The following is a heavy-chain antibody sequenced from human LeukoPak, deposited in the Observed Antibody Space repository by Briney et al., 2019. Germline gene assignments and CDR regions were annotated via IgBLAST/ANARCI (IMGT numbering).Heavy chain of an antibody. J-gene: IGHJ4*02. CDR2: INPSGGST. D-gene: IGHD6-13*01. V-gene: IGHV1-46*01. CDR3: ARDSSSWYYFDY. CDR1: GYTFTSYY. Sequence: GASVKVSCKASGYTFTSYYMHWVRQAPGQGLEWMGIINPSGGSTSYAQKFQGRVTMTRDTSTSTVYMELSSLRSEDTAVFYCARDSSSWYYFDYWGQGTLVTVSS.